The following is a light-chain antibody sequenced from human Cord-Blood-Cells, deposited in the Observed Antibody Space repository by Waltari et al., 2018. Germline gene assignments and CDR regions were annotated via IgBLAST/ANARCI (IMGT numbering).Light chain of an antibody. CDR3: QQYDSYPLT. CDR1: QGISSY. Sequence: AIRMTQSPSSLSASTGDRVTITCRASQGISSYLAWYQQKPGKAPKLLIYAASTLQSGVPSRFSSSGSGTDFTLTISCLQSEEFATYYCQQYDSYPLTFGGGTKVEIK. J-gene: IGKJ4*01. V-gene: IGKV1-8*01. CDR2: AAS.